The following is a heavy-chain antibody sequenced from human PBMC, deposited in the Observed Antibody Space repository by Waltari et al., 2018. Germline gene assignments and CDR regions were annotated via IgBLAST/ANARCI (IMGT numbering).Heavy chain of an antibody. CDR3: ARENYYASCFDI. CDR1: GFTLSRYE. Sequence: ELQLVQSVGGFVQPGGSLSLSCVASGFTLSRYEVNWIRQPPGKGLEWVSYIDSSGTKISYADSVKGRFTISRDNARNSVSLLVNSLTAEDTAVYFCARENYYASCFDIWGQGTTVTVSS. CDR2: IDSSGTKI. J-gene: IGHJ6*02. D-gene: IGHD3-10*01. V-gene: IGHV3-48*03.